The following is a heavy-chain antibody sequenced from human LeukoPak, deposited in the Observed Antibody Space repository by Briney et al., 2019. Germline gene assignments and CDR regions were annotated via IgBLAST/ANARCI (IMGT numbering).Heavy chain of an antibody. J-gene: IGHJ5*02. CDR3: ARDSRIAARRRWFDP. CDR1: GYTFTSYD. D-gene: IGHD6-6*01. Sequence: ASVKVSCKASGYTFTSYDINWVRQATGQGLEWMGWMNPNSGNTGYAQKFQGRITITRSTSISTAYMELSSLRAEDTAVYYCARDSRIAARRRWFDPWGQGTLVTVSS. V-gene: IGHV1-8*03. CDR2: MNPNSGNT.